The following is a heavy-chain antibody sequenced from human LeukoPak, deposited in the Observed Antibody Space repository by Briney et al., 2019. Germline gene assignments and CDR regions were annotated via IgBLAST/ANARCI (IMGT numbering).Heavy chain of an antibody. D-gene: IGHD6-6*01. CDR3: ATDRFYSSSYLDAFDI. V-gene: IGHV1-8*03. J-gene: IGHJ3*02. CDR1: GYTFTSYD. CDR2: MNPNSGNT. Sequence: GASVKVSCKASGYTFTSYDINWVRQATGQGLEWMGWMNPNSGNTGYAQKFQGRVTITRNTSISTAYMELSSLRSEDTAVYYCATDRFYSSSYLDAFDIWGQGTMVTVSS.